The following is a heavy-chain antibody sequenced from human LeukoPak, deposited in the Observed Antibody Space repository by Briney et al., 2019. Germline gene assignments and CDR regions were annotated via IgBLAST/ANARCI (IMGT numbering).Heavy chain of an antibody. CDR1: GITFTDYY. J-gene: IGHJ4*02. CDR3: ARTKSEPSYGQHHGLDN. Sequence: PGGSLRLSCAASGITFTDYYMNWIRQAPGKGLECVSDISTSGRDIDYADSVKGRFTISRDNAKNSLYLQMNSLRAEDTAVYYCARTKSEPSYGQHHGLDNWGQGTLVTVSS. D-gene: IGHD1-14*01. CDR2: ISTSGRDI. V-gene: IGHV3-11*01.